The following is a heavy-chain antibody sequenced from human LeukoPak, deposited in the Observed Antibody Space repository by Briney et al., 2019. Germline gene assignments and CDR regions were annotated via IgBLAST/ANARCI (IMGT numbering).Heavy chain of an antibody. V-gene: IGHV1-18*01. CDR1: GYTFPTYG. J-gene: IGHJ4*02. CDR2: ISAYNGNT. D-gene: IGHD1-1*01. Sequence: ASVKVSCKTSGYTFPTYGITWVRRAPGQGLEWMGWISAYNGNTNLAQNLQGRVTLTTDRSTATAYMELTSLTSDDTAMYYCARGACAHCTMDYWGQGTLVTVSS. CDR3: ARGACAHCTMDY.